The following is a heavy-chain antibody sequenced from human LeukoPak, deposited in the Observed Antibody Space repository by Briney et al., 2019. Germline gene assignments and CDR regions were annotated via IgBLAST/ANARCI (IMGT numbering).Heavy chain of an antibody. D-gene: IGHD3-22*01. Sequence: SETLSLTCTVSGGSISSGGYYWSWIRQHPGKGLEWIGYIHYSGSTYYNPSLKSRVTISVDTSKNQFSLKLSSVTAADTAVYYCAWGAPYYYDSSGYYTASVAFDIWGQGTMVTVSS. CDR3: AWGAPYYYDSSGYYTASVAFDI. CDR1: GGSISSGGYY. V-gene: IGHV4-31*03. CDR2: IHYSGST. J-gene: IGHJ3*02.